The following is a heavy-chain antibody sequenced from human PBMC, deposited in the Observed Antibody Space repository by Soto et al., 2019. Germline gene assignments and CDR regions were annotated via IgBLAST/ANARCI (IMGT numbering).Heavy chain of an antibody. D-gene: IGHD4-17*01. CDR3: TTVTTVDYYFDY. CDR1: GLTFSDRY. V-gene: IGHV3-72*01. Sequence: QPGGSLRLSCAASGLTFSDRYMDWVRQAPGKGLEWVGRIRKKTNSYTTEYAASVKGRFIISRDDSTNSLYLQMSSLKTEVTAVYYCTTVTTVDYYFDYWGQGTLVTVSS. CDR2: IRKKTNSYTT. J-gene: IGHJ4*02.